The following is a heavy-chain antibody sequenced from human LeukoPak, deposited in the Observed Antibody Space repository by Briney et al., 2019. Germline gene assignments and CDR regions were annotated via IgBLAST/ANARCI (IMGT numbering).Heavy chain of an antibody. Sequence: SETLSLTCAVYGGSFSGYYWSWIRQPPGKGLEWIGEINHSGSTNYNPSLKSRVTISVDTSKNPFSLKLSSVTAADTAVYYCAREGIAAAEAFDIWGQGTMVTVSS. J-gene: IGHJ3*02. CDR2: INHSGST. V-gene: IGHV4-34*01. CDR3: AREGIAAAEAFDI. D-gene: IGHD6-13*01. CDR1: GGSFSGYY.